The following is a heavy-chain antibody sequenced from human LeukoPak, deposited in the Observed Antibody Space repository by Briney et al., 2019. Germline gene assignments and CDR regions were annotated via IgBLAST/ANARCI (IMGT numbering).Heavy chain of an antibody. V-gene: IGHV3-53*01. Sequence: GGTLRLSCAASGFTVSSNYMSWVRHSPGKGPEWVSVIYIGVTTYYADSVKGRFTISRDNSKNTLYLQMNSLRPEDTAVYYCARGLDSSGGGYYFDYWGQGTLVTVSS. CDR2: IYIGVTT. J-gene: IGHJ4*02. CDR3: ARGLDSSGGGYYFDY. CDR1: GFTVSSNY. D-gene: IGHD3-10*01.